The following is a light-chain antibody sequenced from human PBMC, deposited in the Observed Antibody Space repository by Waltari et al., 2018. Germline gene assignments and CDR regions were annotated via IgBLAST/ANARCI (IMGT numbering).Light chain of an antibody. CDR3: QQYYSAPIT. Sequence: DIVMTQSPDSLAVSLGERATINCKSSQSVLYNSNNKNYLAWYQQKPGQPPKLLIYWASTREFGVPDRFSGSGSGTDFTLTISSLQAEGVAVYYCQQYYSAPITFGQGTRLEIK. CDR2: WAS. CDR1: QSVLYNSNNKNY. J-gene: IGKJ5*01. V-gene: IGKV4-1*01.